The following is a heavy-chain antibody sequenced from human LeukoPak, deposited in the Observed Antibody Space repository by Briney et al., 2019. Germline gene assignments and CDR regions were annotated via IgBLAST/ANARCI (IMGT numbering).Heavy chain of an antibody. V-gene: IGHV3-21*01. CDR2: ISSSSSYI. CDR1: GFTFSSYS. J-gene: IGHJ6*02. CDR3: ARERYAIFGVVIEHYGMDV. Sequence: PGGSLRLSCAASGFTFSSYSMNWVRQAPGKGLEWVSSISSSSSYIYYADSVKGRFTISRVNAKNSLYPQMNSLRAEDTAVYYCARERYAIFGVVIEHYGMDVWGQGTTVTVSS. D-gene: IGHD3-3*01.